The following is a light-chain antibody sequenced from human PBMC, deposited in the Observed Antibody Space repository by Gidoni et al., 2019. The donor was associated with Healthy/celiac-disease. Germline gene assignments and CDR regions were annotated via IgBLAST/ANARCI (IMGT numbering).Light chain of an antibody. CDR3: MQALQTPPGT. Sequence: DIVMTQSPLSLPVTPGEPASISCRSSQSLLHSNGYNYLDWYLQKPGQSPQLLIYLGSNRASGVPDRFSGSGSGTDFTLKISRVEVEDVGVYYCMQALQTPPGTFGPGTKVDIK. J-gene: IGKJ3*01. CDR1: QSLLHSNGYNY. CDR2: LGS. V-gene: IGKV2-28*01.